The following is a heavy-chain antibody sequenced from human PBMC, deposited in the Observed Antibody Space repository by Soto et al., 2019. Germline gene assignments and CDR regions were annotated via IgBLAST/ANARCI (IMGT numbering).Heavy chain of an antibody. CDR3: ARDGVDTATGYYYGMDV. CDR1: GYTFTSYG. D-gene: IGHD5-18*01. Sequence: QVQLVQSGAEVKKPGASVKVSCKASGYTFTSYGISWVRQAPGQGLEWMGRISAYNGNTNYAQKLQGRVTMTTDTPTSTAYMELRSLRSDDTAVYYCARDGVDTATGYYYGMDVWGQGTTVTVSS. CDR2: ISAYNGNT. V-gene: IGHV1-18*01. J-gene: IGHJ6*02.